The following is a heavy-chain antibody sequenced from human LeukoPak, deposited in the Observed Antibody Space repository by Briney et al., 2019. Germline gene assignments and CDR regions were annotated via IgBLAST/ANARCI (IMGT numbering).Heavy chain of an antibody. J-gene: IGHJ6*04. D-gene: IGHD3-10*01. CDR2: IRLDGSNT. CDR3: AKGRGYDYYYVRDV. CDR1: GFAFSTYG. Sequence: GGSLRLSCAASGFAFSTYGMHWVRQAPGKGLEWVAFIRLDGSNTKYADSVNGRFTISRDNSKNTLYQQMNSLRAEDTAAYYRAKGRGYDYYYVRDVWGKGPTVTVSS. V-gene: IGHV3-30*02.